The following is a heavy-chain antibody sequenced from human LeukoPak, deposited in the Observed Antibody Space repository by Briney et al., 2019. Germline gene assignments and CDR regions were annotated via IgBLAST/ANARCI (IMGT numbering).Heavy chain of an antibody. CDR1: GFMFSSYA. Sequence: GGSLRLSCAASGFMFSSYAMTWVRQAPGKGLEWVSAIGGSGAGTYYADSVKGRFTISRDNSRNKLYLQMNSLRVEDTAVYYCAKNGGDSYGTGHFDYWGQGTLVTVSS. CDR3: AKNGGDSYGTGHFDY. CDR2: IGGSGAGT. J-gene: IGHJ4*02. D-gene: IGHD5-18*01. V-gene: IGHV3-23*01.